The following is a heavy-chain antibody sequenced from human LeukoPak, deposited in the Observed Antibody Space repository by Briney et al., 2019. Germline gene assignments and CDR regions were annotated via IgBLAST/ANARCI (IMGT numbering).Heavy chain of an antibody. CDR2: ISGSGGST. CDR3: AKDPSHARGYCSSTSCPSEPLGYFDY. V-gene: IGHV3-23*01. J-gene: IGHJ4*02. Sequence: GGSLRLSCAASGFTFSSYAMSWGRQAPGKGLEWVSAISGSGGSTYYADSVKGRFTISRDNSKNTLYLQMNSLRAEDTAVYYCAKDPSHARGYCSSTSCPSEPLGYFDYWGQGTLVTVSS. D-gene: IGHD2-2*01. CDR1: GFTFSSYA.